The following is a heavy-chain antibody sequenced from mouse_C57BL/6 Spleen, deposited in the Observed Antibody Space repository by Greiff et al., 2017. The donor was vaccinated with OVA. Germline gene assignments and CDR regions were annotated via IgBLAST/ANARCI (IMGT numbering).Heavy chain of an antibody. J-gene: IGHJ1*03. CDR2: IYPGDGDT. Sequence: VKLQESGPELVKPGASVKISCKASGYAFSSSWMNWVKQRPGKGLEWIGRIYPGDGDTNYNGKFKGKATLTADKSSSTAYMQLSSLTSEDSAVYFCAIYYYGSSYWYFDVWGTGTTVTVSS. V-gene: IGHV1-82*01. D-gene: IGHD1-1*01. CDR1: GYAFSSSW. CDR3: AIYYYGSSYWYFDV.